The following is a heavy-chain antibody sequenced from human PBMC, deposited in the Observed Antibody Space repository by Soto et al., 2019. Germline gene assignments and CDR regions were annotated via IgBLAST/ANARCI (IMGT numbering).Heavy chain of an antibody. D-gene: IGHD2-2*01. CDR1: GGTFSSYA. V-gene: IGHV1-69*13. J-gene: IGHJ5*02. CDR2: IIPIFGTA. Sequence: SVKVSCKASGGTFSSYAISWVRQAPGQGLVWMGGIIPIFGTANYAQKFQGRVTITADESTSTAYMELSSLRSEDTAVYYCARGPPSGYCSSTSCQQFDPWGQGTLVTVSS. CDR3: ARGPPSGYCSSTSCQQFDP.